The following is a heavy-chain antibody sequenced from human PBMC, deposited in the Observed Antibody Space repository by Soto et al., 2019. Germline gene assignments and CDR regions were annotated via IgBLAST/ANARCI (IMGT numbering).Heavy chain of an antibody. CDR2: IYNTVST. V-gene: IGHV4-30-4*01. Sequence: SETLSLTCTVSRGSITSGDYYWTWIRQPPGKGLEWIGYIYNTVSTFYNPSLRSRVTISLDTSRNHFSLNLSSVAAGDTAIYYCAREDSNCYFGDWGQGTLVTV. D-gene: IGHD4-4*01. CDR1: RGSITSGDYY. J-gene: IGHJ4*02. CDR3: AREDSNCYFGD.